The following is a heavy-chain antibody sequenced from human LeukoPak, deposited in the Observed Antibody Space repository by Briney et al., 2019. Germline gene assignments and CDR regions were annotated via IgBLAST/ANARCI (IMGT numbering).Heavy chain of an antibody. Sequence: GASVKVSCKASGYTFTSYGISWVRQAPGQGLEWMGWISAYNGNTNYAQKLQGRVTMTTDTSTSTAYMELRSLRSDDTAVYYCARGGAHVEKAQNWFDPWGQGTLVTVSS. CDR1: GYTFTSYG. CDR3: ARGGAHVEKAQNWFDP. CDR2: ISAYNGNT. D-gene: IGHD3-3*01. V-gene: IGHV1-18*01. J-gene: IGHJ5*02.